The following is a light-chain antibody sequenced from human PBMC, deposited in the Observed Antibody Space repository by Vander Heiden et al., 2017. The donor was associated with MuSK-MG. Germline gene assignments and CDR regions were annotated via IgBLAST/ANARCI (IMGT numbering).Light chain of an antibody. CDR2: AAS. Sequence: AIQMTPYPSSLSASIGDGVTITCRASQDIRNDLGWYQQKPGRAPKLLIYAASNLLSDVPARFSGSGSGTYYTLTISSLQPEDIATYYGREDDLYPYTFGQGTKVEIK. V-gene: IGKV1-6*02. CDR1: QDIRND. CDR3: REDDLYPYT. J-gene: IGKJ2*01.